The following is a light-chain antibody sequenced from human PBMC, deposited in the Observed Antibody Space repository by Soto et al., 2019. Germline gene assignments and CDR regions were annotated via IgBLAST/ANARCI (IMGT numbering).Light chain of an antibody. CDR2: AIY. CDR3: QKYDSSPRT. V-gene: IGKV3-20*01. Sequence: EHVLTHYPGTLSLSPGQRATLYCRASHTISSSYLAWYQQQPGQAPRLLIYAIYDRATGVPDRFRGSGSVTDFTITLTRLEPEDFAVYFCQKYDSSPRTFGQGTNVAIK. CDR1: HTISSSY. J-gene: IGKJ1*01.